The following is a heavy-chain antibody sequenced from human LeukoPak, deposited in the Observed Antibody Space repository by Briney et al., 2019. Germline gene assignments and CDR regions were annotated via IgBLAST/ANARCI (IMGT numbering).Heavy chain of an antibody. CDR3: ARQIASAGTAGFDF. Sequence: SETLSLTCTVSGGSISSYYWSRIRQPAGKGLEWIGRIYSTGSTNYNPSLKSRVTMSVDTSKNQFSLRPRSVTAADTAVYYCARQIASAGTAGFDFWGQGALVTVSS. D-gene: IGHD6-13*01. CDR2: IYSTGST. J-gene: IGHJ4*02. CDR1: GGSISSYY. V-gene: IGHV4-4*07.